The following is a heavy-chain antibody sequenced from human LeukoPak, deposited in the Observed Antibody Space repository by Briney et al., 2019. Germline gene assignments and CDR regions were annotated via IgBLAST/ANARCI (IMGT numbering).Heavy chain of an antibody. CDR1: GFSLQNDN. V-gene: IGHV3-21*06. Sequence: GGSLRLSCEASGFSLQNDNMNWVRQAPGKGPEWVSSISFSSTYIYYADSVKGRFTISRDNAKNSLYLQMNSLRAEDTAVYYCARGGDGFSFGPEFDYWGQGTQASVSS. D-gene: IGHD5-18*01. J-gene: IGHJ4*02. CDR2: ISFSSTYI. CDR3: ARGGDGFSFGPEFDY.